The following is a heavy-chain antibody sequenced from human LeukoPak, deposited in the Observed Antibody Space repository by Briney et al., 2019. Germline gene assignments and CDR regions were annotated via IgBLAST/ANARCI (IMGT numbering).Heavy chain of an antibody. CDR3: ARHIRGYSYGYDY. D-gene: IGHD5-18*01. CDR1: GGSISSSGYY. Sequence: SETLSLTCSVSGGSISSSGYYWGWIRQPPGKGLEWIGSIYHSGSTYYNPSLKSRVTISVDTSKNQFSLKLSSVTAADTAVYYCARHIRGYSYGYDYWGQGTLVTVSS. V-gene: IGHV4-39*01. CDR2: IYHSGST. J-gene: IGHJ4*02.